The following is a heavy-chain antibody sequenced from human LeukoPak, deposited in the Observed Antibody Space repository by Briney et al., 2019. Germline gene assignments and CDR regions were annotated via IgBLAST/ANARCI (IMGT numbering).Heavy chain of an antibody. Sequence: PGGSLRLSCEASGFTFSAYAMTWVRQAPGKGLEWVSSIGSDNKPHYSESVKGRFTISRDNSKNTLYLQMNSLRAEDTALYYCAKAQKYTSDLDYWGQGILLTVSS. D-gene: IGHD6-19*01. CDR3: AKAQKYTSDLDY. CDR2: IGSDNKP. V-gene: IGHV3-23*05. CDR1: GFTFSAYA. J-gene: IGHJ4*02.